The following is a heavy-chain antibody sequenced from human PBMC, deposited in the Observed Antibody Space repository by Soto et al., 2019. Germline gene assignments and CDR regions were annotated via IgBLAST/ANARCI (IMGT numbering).Heavy chain of an antibody. V-gene: IGHV3-53*01. D-gene: IGHD3-10*01. J-gene: IGHJ6*02. CDR1: GLTVSNNY. CDR3: ARVNYYGSGTFYKPDYYYGMDV. Sequence: GGSLRLSCAASGLTVSNNYMAWVRQAPGKGLEWVSIIYSGGSTYHADSVQGRFTLSRDTSKNTLFLQMNSLRVEDTAVYYCARVNYYGSGTFYKPDYYYGMDVWGQGTTVTVSS. CDR2: IYSGGST.